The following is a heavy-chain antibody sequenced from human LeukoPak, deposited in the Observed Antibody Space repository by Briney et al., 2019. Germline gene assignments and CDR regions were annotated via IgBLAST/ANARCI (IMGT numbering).Heavy chain of an antibody. Sequence: SETLSLTCTVSGNSISSGDNYWSWIRQPAGKGLEWIGYIYYSGSTNYNPSLKSRVTISVDTSKNQFSLKLSSVTAADTAVYYCARARSYGAHYFDYWGQGTLVTVSS. CDR1: GNSISSGDNY. V-gene: IGHV4-61*10. CDR2: IYYSGST. D-gene: IGHD3-10*01. CDR3: ARARSYGAHYFDY. J-gene: IGHJ4*02.